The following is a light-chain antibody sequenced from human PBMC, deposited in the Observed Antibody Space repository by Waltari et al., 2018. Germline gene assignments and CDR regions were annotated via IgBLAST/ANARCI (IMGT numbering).Light chain of an antibody. J-gene: IGKJ5*01. Sequence: DIVMTQSPASLAVSLGERATIHCKSSQRVLYRSNNQNYLSWYQQRPGQPPKLLIYWASTRASGVPDRFSGSGSGTDFTLTISNLQTEDVAVYYCQQYYTTPITFGQGTRLDIK. V-gene: IGKV4-1*01. CDR1: QRVLYRSNNQNY. CDR2: WAS. CDR3: QQYYTTPIT.